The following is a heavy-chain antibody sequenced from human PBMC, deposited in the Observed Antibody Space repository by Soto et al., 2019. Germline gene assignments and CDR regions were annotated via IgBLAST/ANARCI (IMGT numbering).Heavy chain of an antibody. V-gene: IGHV3-7*01. CDR1: GFTFSSSW. CDR3: ARDAAYNRFAY. J-gene: IGHJ4*02. D-gene: IGHD6-13*01. CDR2: ISPGGDVK. Sequence: PGGSLRLSCADFGFTFSSSWMTWVRQAPGMGLEWVANISPGGDVKNYVDSVRGRFTISRDNAKNSLYLEMNSLRAEDTALFYCARDAAYNRFAYWGQGTLVTVSS.